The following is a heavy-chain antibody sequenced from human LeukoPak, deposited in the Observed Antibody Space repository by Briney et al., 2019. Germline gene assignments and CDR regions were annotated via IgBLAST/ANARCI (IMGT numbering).Heavy chain of an antibody. CDR2: MNPNSGNT. V-gene: IGHV1-8*02. CDR1: GYNFNSYD. Sequence: ASVKVSCKASGYNFNSYDINWVRQAPGQGLEWMGWMNPNSGNTGYAQKFQGRVTMTTDTSTSTAYMELRSLRSDDTAVYYCAKDQTTALDYWGQGTLVTVSS. J-gene: IGHJ4*02. D-gene: IGHD4-4*01. CDR3: AKDQTTALDY.